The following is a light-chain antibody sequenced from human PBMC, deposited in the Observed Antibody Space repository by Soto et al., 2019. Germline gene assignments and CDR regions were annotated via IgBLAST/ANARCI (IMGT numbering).Light chain of an antibody. Sequence: AIRMTQSPTSFSASTGDRVTITCRASQDISSYLAWYQQKPGEAPKLLIQAASALQSGVPSRFSGSGSGTEFTITISRLQSEDVATYYCQQYYSNRSFGQGTKVEV. CDR2: AAS. V-gene: IGKV1-8*01. CDR1: QDISSY. CDR3: QQYYSNRS. J-gene: IGKJ1*01.